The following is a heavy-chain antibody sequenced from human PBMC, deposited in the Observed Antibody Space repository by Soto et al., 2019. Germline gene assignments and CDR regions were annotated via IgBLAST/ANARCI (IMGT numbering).Heavy chain of an antibody. J-gene: IGHJ4*02. CDR3: AKNSAVSLRVGYDY. Sequence: EVQLLESGGGLAQPGGSLRLSCAASGFTFSSYPMSWVRQAPGQGLEWVSGIVASGGITYYADSVKGRFTISRDNSKNSLDRQMNSQRAQDPASYYCAKNSAVSLRVGYDYWGQGTLVTVSS. V-gene: IGHV3-23*01. CDR1: GFTFSSYP. CDR2: IVASGGIT. D-gene: IGHD2-15*01.